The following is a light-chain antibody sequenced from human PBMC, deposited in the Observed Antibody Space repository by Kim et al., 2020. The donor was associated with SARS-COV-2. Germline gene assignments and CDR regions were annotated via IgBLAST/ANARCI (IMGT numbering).Light chain of an antibody. CDR1: KSISSW. CDR2: KTS. Sequence: ATIGDSVTISCRANKSISSWLAWYQQKPGKAPKLLIYKTSYLERGVPSGFSGSGSGTEFTLTIASLQPDDFATYYCQQYDKDPYSFGQGTKVDIK. V-gene: IGKV1-5*03. J-gene: IGKJ2*03. CDR3: QQYDKDPYS.